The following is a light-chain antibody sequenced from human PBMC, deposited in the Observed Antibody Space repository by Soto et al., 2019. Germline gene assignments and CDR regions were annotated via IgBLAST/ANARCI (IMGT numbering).Light chain of an antibody. V-gene: IGKV3D-20*01. Sequence: VLTQSPVTLSLSPGERVTLSCGATQSGPTTSIVWYQHRPGLAPRLLVDGASRRATGIPDRFSGGGCHLIISRLEPEDFAVYYCQLYGDSPPYTFGQGTKVEIK. CDR3: QLYGDSPPYT. CDR2: GAS. CDR1: QSGPTTS. J-gene: IGKJ2*01.